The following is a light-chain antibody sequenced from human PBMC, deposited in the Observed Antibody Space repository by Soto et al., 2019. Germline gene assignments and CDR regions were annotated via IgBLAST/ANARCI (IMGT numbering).Light chain of an antibody. CDR2: WAS. CDR1: QNVLYSSNNHNY. V-gene: IGKV4-1*01. J-gene: IGKJ1*01. Sequence: IVMTQSPDSLAVSLGETATINCRSSQNVLYSSNNHNYVAWYQQKAGQPPKLLIYWASTRESGVPQRFSGRGSGTDFPPPNRALPAEDGGVFFWPHYYSAPPAFGQGTRVEVK. CDR3: PHYYSAPPA.